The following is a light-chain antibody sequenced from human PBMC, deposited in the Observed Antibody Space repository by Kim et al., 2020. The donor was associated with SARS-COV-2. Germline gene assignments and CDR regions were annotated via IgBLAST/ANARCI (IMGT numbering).Light chain of an antibody. CDR3: HQYNDWPPGDT. J-gene: IGKJ2*01. Sequence: PGERAAPSCRASQSVSNNLAWYQHKPGQPPRLLIYGASTRATGVPARFSGSGSGTDFTLTVSSLQSEDFAVYYCHQYNDWPPGDTFGQGTKLEI. CDR1: QSVSNN. CDR2: GAS. V-gene: IGKV3-15*01.